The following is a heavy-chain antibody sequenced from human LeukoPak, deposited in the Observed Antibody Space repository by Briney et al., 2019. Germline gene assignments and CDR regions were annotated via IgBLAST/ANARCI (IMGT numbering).Heavy chain of an antibody. CDR1: GFTFSSDW. CDR2: IKQDGSEK. D-gene: IGHD5-12*01. V-gene: IGHV3-7*01. CDR3: ARVAPGYSGYDY. Sequence: TGGSLRLSCAASGFTFSSDWMSWVRQAPGKGLEWVSNIKQDGSEKYYVDSVKGRFTISRDNAKTTLYLQMNSLRAEDTAVYYCARVAPGYSGYDYWGQGTLVTVSS. J-gene: IGHJ4*02.